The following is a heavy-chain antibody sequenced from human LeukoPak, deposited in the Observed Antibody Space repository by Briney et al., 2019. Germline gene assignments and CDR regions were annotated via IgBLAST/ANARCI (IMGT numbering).Heavy chain of an antibody. CDR3: ARDLGYCSSTSRSNEGNWFDP. CDR1: GYTFTSYY. D-gene: IGHD2-2*01. J-gene: IGHJ5*02. V-gene: IGHV1-46*01. Sequence: ASVKVSCKASGYTFTSYYMHWVRQAPGQGLEWMGIINPSGGSTSYAQKFQGRVAMTRDMSTSTVYMELSSLRSEDTAVYYCARDLGYCSSTSRSNEGNWFDPWGQGTLVTVSS. CDR2: INPSGGST.